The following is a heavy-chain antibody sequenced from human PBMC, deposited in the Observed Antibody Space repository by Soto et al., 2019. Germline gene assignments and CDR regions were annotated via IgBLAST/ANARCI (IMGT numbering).Heavy chain of an antibody. CDR1: GFTFSSYW. J-gene: IGHJ4*02. D-gene: IGHD3-3*01. CDR2: INSDGSST. Sequence: EVQLVESGGGLVQPGGSLRLSCAASGFTFSSYWMHWVRQAPGKGLVWVSRINSDGSSTSYADSVKGRFTISRDNAKNTLYLQMNSLRAEDTAVYYCARERFLEWSLGSPTFDYWGQGTLVTVSS. CDR3: ARERFLEWSLGSPTFDY. V-gene: IGHV3-74*01.